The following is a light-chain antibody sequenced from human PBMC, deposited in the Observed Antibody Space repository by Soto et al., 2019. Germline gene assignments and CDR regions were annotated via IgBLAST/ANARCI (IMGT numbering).Light chain of an antibody. CDR3: QEYGPWT. Sequence: EIALTQSPGTLSLSPGERATLSCRASQSVSSSYLAWYQQKPGQAPRLLIYGASSRATGIPDRFSGSGSGTDFTLTISRLEPEAFAVYYCQEYGPWTFGQGTKVEIK. J-gene: IGKJ1*01. CDR1: QSVSSSY. V-gene: IGKV3-20*01. CDR2: GAS.